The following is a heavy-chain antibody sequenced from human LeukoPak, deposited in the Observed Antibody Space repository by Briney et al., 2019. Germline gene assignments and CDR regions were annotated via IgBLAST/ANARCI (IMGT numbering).Heavy chain of an antibody. Sequence: GASLRLSCAASGFTFSNYAMNWVRQAPGKGLEWVSAITGGGSGIYYADSMKSRFTISRDNSKNTLYLQINSLRAEDTAVYYCAKWGDYDVLTGYYVSDYWGQGTLVTVSS. V-gene: IGHV3-23*01. CDR1: GFTFSNYA. CDR3: AKWGDYDVLTGYYVSDY. J-gene: IGHJ4*02. D-gene: IGHD3-9*01. CDR2: ITGGGSGI.